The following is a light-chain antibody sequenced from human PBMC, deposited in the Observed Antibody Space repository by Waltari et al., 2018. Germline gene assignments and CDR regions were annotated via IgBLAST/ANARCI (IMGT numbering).Light chain of an antibody. V-gene: IGKV3-11*01. J-gene: IGKJ5*01. CDR2: DAS. Sequence: DIVLTQFPAPLSLSPGKIATLSCRASQSVSSYLVWYQQKPGQTPRLVIYDASTRAPGIPARFSGSGSGTDFTLTISSLDPEDFAVYYCHQRSNWPITFGQGTRLEIK. CDR1: QSVSSY. CDR3: HQRSNWPIT.